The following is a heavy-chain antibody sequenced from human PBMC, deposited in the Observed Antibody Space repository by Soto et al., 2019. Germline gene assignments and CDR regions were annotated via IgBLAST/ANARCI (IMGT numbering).Heavy chain of an antibody. CDR3: PRWSYLDY. V-gene: IGHV3-23*01. J-gene: IGHJ4*02. Sequence: PGGSLRLSCAASGFSFGSYALSWVRQAPGKGLDWVSTISGSDGKTFYADSVKGRFSISRDTSQSTLYLQMNSLRADDTAMYYCPRWSYLDYWGQGT. D-gene: IGHD3-3*01. CDR2: ISGSDGKT. CDR1: GFSFGSYA.